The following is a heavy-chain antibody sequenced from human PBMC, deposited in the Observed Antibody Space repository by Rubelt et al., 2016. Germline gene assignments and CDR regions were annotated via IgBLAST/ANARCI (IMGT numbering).Heavy chain of an antibody. CDR2: ICYSGST. CDR3: ARGQGRDGYIH. Sequence: QLQLQESGPGLVKPSETLSLTCTVSGGSISSSNFCWGWIRQPPGQGLEWIGNICYSGSTNYNPSLKSRVTISVDTSKNQFSRKLISVTAADTAVYYCARGQGRDGYIHWGQGTLVTVSS. D-gene: IGHD5-24*01. J-gene: IGHJ4*02. V-gene: IGHV4-39*07. CDR1: GGSISSSNFC.